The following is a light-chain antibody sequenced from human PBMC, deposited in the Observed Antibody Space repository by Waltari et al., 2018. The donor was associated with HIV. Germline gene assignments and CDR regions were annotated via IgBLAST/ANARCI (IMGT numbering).Light chain of an antibody. CDR1: SPNIGSNR. J-gene: IGLJ2*01. V-gene: IGLV1-51*01. Sequence: QSVLTQPPSVSAAPGQKVTISCSGSSPNIGSNRVFWYQQLPGTAPKLLICDNTKRPAGIPDRFSGSKSGTLATLGITGLQTGDEADYYCGTWDSSLSAVLFGGGTKLTVL. CDR3: GTWDSSLSAVL. CDR2: DNT.